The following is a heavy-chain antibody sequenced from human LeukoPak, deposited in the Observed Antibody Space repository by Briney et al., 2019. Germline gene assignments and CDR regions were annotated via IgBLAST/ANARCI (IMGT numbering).Heavy chain of an antibody. CDR2: IRYDGSNK. CDR1: GFTFSSYG. V-gene: IGHV3-30*02. J-gene: IGHJ4*02. CDR3: AKDRAYSNYPGY. D-gene: IGHD4-11*01. Sequence: PGGSLRLSCAASGFTFSSYGMHWVRQAPGKGLEWVAFIRYDGSNKYYADSVKGRFTISRDNSKNTLYLQMNSLRAEDTAVYYYAKDRAYSNYPGYWGQGTLVTVSS.